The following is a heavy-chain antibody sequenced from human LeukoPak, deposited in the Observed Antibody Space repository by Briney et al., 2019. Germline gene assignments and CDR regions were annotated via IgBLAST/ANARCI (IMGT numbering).Heavy chain of an antibody. D-gene: IGHD2-15*01. J-gene: IGHJ3*02. CDR1: GFIFSSYW. CDR3: ARDLGYCSGGSCPDDAFDI. V-gene: IGHV3-74*01. CDR2: INTDGSST. Sequence: GGSLRLSCAASGFIFSSYWMHWVRHAPGKGLAWVSRINTDGSSTSYADSVKGRFTISRDNAKNSLYLQMNSLRAEDTAVYYCARDLGYCSGGSCPDDAFDIWGQGTMVTVSS.